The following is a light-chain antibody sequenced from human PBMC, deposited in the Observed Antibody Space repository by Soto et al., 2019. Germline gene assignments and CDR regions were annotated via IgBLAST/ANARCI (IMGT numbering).Light chain of an antibody. CDR3: QQYTDSPLT. CDR1: ESVSSYY. Sequence: EIVLTQSPGTLSLSPGERATLSCRASESVSSYYIAWYQHKPGQAPRLLINGPSTRATGIPDRFSASGSGTDFTLSIRRLEPEDSALYYCQQYTDSPLTFGQGTKVEIK. CDR2: GPS. V-gene: IGKV3-20*01. J-gene: IGKJ1*01.